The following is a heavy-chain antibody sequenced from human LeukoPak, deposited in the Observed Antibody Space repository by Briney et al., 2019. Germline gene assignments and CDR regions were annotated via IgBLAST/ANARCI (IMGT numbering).Heavy chain of an antibody. D-gene: IGHD2-2*01. V-gene: IGHV1-69*01. CDR3: ARGLLRVVVPADSLLSTL. J-gene: IGHJ4*02. CDR1: GGTFSSYA. Sequence: SVKVSCKASGGTFSSYAISWVRQAPGQGLEWMGGIIPIFGTANYAQKFQGRVTITADESTSTAYTELSSLRSEDTAVYYCARGLLRVVVPADSLLSTLWGQGTLVTVSS. CDR2: IIPIFGTA.